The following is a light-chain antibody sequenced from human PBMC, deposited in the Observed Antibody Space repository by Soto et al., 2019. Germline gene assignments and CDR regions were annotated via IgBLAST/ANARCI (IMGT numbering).Light chain of an antibody. J-gene: IGKJ1*01. CDR2: GAS. V-gene: IGKV3-15*01. CDR3: QHFNSWPLL. Sequence: EIVMTQSPAMLSVSPGERATLSCRASQNVNNRLAWYQQKAGQPPRLLIYGASTRATGIPARFSGSGSGTEFTLTISSLQSEDFAVYHCQHFNSWPLLFGQGT. CDR1: QNVNNR.